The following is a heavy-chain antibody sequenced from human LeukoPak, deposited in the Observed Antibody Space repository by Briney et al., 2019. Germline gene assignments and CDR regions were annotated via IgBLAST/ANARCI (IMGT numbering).Heavy chain of an antibody. CDR1: GASFSGYY. CDR2: INDGGTT. V-gene: IGHV4-34*01. CDR3: ARSFYSNYDKWFDP. D-gene: IGHD4-11*01. Sequence: SETLSPTCAVYGASFSGYYWSWIRQPPGKGLECIGEINDGGTTNYNPSLKSRVSLSIDRSKNHFYLILTSVTTADTATYYCARSFYSNYDKWFDPWGQGTPVTVSS. J-gene: IGHJ5*02.